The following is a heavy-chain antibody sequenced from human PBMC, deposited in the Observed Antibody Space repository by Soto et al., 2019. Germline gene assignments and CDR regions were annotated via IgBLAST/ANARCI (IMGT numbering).Heavy chain of an antibody. CDR1: GYTFTSYS. CDR3: ARGVLGYCTNGVCPQDFDY. CDR2: INAGDGNT. Sequence: GASVKVSCKASGYTFTSYSMHWVRQSPVQSLEWMGGINAGDGNTKYSQKFQGRVTITRDTSASTAYMELSSLRSDDAAVYYCARGVLGYCTNGVCPQDFDYWGQGTLVTVSS. V-gene: IGHV1-3*01. J-gene: IGHJ4*02. D-gene: IGHD2-8*01.